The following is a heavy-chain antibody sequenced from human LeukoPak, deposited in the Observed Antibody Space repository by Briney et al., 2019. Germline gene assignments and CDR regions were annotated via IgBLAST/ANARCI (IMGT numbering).Heavy chain of an antibody. CDR2: IYYSGST. Sequence: PSDTLSLTCTVSGGSISSYYWSWMRQPPGKGLEWIGYIYYSGSTNYNPSLKSRVTQSVDTSKNQFSLKLSSVTAADTAVYYCARGGCSSTSCATDWFDPWGQGTLVTVSS. J-gene: IGHJ5*02. CDR1: GGSISSYY. CDR3: ARGGCSSTSCATDWFDP. V-gene: IGHV4-59*07. D-gene: IGHD2-2*01.